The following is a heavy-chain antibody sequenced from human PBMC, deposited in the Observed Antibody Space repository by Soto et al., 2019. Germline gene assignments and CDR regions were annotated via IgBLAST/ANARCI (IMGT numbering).Heavy chain of an antibody. CDR2: IIPILGIA. D-gene: IGHD3-9*01. Sequence: SVKVSCKASGGTFSSYIISWVRQAPGQGLEWMGRIIPILGIANYAQKFQGRVTITADKSTSTAYMELSSLRSEDTAVYYCARLYDTLKGYNWFDPWGQGTLVTVSS. CDR3: ARLYDTLKGYNWFDP. CDR1: GGTFSSYI. J-gene: IGHJ5*02. V-gene: IGHV1-69*02.